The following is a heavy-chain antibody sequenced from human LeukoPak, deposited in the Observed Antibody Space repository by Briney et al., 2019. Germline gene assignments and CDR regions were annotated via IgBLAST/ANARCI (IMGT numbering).Heavy chain of an antibody. Sequence: GRSLRLSCAASGFTFSSYGMHWVRQAPGKGLEWVAVIWYDGSNKYYADSVKGRFTISRDNSKNTLYLQMNSLRAEDTAVYYCARDRAVAGNLYYFDYWGQGTLVTVSS. CDR3: ARDRAVAGNLYYFDY. CDR2: IWYDGSNK. CDR1: GFTFSSYG. V-gene: IGHV3-33*01. D-gene: IGHD6-19*01. J-gene: IGHJ4*02.